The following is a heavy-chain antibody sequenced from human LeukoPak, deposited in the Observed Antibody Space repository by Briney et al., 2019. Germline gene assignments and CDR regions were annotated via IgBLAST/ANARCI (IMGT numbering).Heavy chain of an antibody. V-gene: IGHV1-24*01. J-gene: IGHJ5*02. CDR2: FDPEDGET. D-gene: IGHD1-1*01. CDR3: ATDQSNWNPRGNWFDX. Sequence: ASVKVSCKVSGYTLTELSMHWVRQAPGKGLEWMGGFDPEDGETIYAQKFQGRVTMTEDTSTDTAYMELSSLRSEDTAVYYCATDQSNWNPRGNWFDXXXQGTLVTVSS. CDR1: GYTLTELS.